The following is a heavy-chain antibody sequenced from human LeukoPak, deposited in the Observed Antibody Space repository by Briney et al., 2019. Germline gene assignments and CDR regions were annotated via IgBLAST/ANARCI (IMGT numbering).Heavy chain of an antibody. CDR2: IKTKTDDGTT. Sequence: ETLSLTCTVSGGSISSYYWSWVRQAPGKGLEWVGRIKTKTDDGTTHYAASVKGRFTISRDDSKNTLYLQMNSLKTEDTAVYYCTTGPGYYDGSAYFDYWGQGTLVTVSS. D-gene: IGHD3-22*01. CDR1: GGSISSYY. V-gene: IGHV3-15*01. CDR3: TTGPGYYDGSAYFDY. J-gene: IGHJ4*02.